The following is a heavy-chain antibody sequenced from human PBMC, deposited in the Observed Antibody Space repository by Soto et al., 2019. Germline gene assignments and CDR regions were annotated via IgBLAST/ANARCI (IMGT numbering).Heavy chain of an antibody. J-gene: IGHJ5*02. D-gene: IGHD3-3*01. Sequence: ASVKVSWKASGYTFTSYGISWVRQAPGQGLEWMGWISAYNGNTNYAQKLQGRVTMTTDTSTSTAYMELRSLRSDDTAVYYCGYLKGAHYDFWSGHPDPWGQGTLVTVSS. V-gene: IGHV1-18*01. CDR2: ISAYNGNT. CDR1: GYTFTSYG. CDR3: GYLKGAHYDFWSGHPDP.